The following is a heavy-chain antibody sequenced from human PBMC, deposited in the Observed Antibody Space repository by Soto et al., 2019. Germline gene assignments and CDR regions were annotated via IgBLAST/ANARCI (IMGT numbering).Heavy chain of an antibody. D-gene: IGHD3-9*01. CDR1: GFSLSTHTVG. J-gene: IGHJ4*02. Sequence: QITLKESGPTLVKPTQTLTLPCTFSGFSLSTHTVGVDWIRQPPGKALEWLALIYWDEDKRYSPSLKSRLTITKDTSQHQVVLTMTNIEPLDTATYYRAHIVSFDYRGYNFEFWGQGIMVTLSS. V-gene: IGHV2-5*02. CDR2: IYWDEDK. CDR3: AHIVSFDYRGYNFEF.